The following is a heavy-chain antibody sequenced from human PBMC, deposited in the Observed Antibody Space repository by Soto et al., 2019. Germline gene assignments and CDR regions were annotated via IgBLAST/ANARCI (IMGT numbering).Heavy chain of an antibody. Sequence: GRSLRLSCSASGFIFSTHHMLWVRQPPGKGPEWVSYISPRSSTIYYGDSVKGRFTISRDDAKNSLYLQMDSLRDEDTAVYYCVATSATYHVWGQGTLVTVSS. V-gene: IGHV3-48*02. CDR3: VATSATYHV. CDR1: GFIFSTHH. CDR2: ISPRSSTI. J-gene: IGHJ4*02. D-gene: IGHD2-2*01.